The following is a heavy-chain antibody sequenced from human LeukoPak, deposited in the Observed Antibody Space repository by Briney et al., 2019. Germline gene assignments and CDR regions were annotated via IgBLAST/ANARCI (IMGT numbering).Heavy chain of an antibody. V-gene: IGHV3-64*01. D-gene: IGHD1-26*01. CDR3: ARVGVGATRPYYFDY. Sequence: PGGSLRLSCAASGFTFSSYAMHWVRQAPGKGLEYVSAICSNGGSTYYANSVKGRFTISRDNSKNTLYLQMGSLRAEDMAVYYCARVGVGATRPYYFDYWGQGTLVTVSS. CDR2: ICSNGGST. J-gene: IGHJ4*02. CDR1: GFTFSSYA.